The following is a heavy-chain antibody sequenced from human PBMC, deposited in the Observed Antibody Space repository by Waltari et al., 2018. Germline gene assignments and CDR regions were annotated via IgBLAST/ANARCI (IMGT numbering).Heavy chain of an antibody. Sequence: QVQLQESGPGLVKPSQTLSLTCTVSGGSISSGGYYWSWIRQHPGKGLEWIGYIDYSGSTYYNPSLKSRVTISVDTSKNQFSLKLSSVTAADTAVYYCARAPRPMYSSSSNFDYWGQGTLVTVSS. D-gene: IGHD6-6*01. CDR1: GGSISSGGYY. V-gene: IGHV4-31*03. J-gene: IGHJ4*02. CDR2: IDYSGST. CDR3: ARAPRPMYSSSSNFDY.